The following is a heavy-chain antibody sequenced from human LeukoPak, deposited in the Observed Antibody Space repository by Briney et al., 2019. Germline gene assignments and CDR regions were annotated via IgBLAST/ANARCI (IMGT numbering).Heavy chain of an antibody. D-gene: IGHD5-24*01. CDR2: ISGSGSGGST. V-gene: IGHV3-23*01. CDR1: GFTFSSSA. CDR3: AKSGYNRFDY. J-gene: IGHJ4*02. Sequence: GGSLRLSCAASGFTFSSSAMSWVRQAPGKGLEWVSSISGSGSGGSTYYADSVKGRFTISRDNSKNTLYLQMNSLRAEDTAVYYCAKSGYNRFDYRGQGTLVTVSS.